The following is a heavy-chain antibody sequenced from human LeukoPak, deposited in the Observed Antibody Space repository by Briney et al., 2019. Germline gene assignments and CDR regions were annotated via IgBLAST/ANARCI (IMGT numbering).Heavy chain of an antibody. CDR3: ARGKDGYSSRWYRETDY. CDR1: GFAFSLYN. J-gene: IGHJ4*02. Sequence: PGRSLRLSCAAAGFAFSLYNIHWVRQAPGKGLEWVSYITANSDTTYYADSVKGRFTISRDNAKTSLYLQMSSLRAEDKAVYYCARGKDGYSSRWYRETDYWGQGTLVTVSS. V-gene: IGHV3-48*04. CDR2: ITANSDTT. D-gene: IGHD6-13*01.